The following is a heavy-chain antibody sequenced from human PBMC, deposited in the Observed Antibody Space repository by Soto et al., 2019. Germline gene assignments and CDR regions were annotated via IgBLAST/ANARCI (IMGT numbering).Heavy chain of an antibody. CDR1: GDSITSDKW. J-gene: IGHJ5*02. V-gene: IGHV4-4*02. CDR3: AVHRATPGVALSNWFGP. D-gene: IGHD3-10*01. CDR2: IYHSGST. Sequence: SETLSLTCAVSGDSITSDKWWSWIRQPPGKGLQWIGEIYHSGSTKYNPSLKSRVIISVDKSKNQFSLKLSSVTAADTAVYYCAVHRATPGVALSNWFGPWGQGSLVTVS.